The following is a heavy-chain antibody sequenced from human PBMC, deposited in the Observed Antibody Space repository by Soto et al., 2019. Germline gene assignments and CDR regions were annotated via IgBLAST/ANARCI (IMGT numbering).Heavy chain of an antibody. J-gene: IGHJ3*01. CDR2: IIPLFGTT. V-gene: IGHV1-69*18. D-gene: IGHD3-16*01. Sequence: QVHLVQSGAEVRKPGSSVKVSCKTSGGTFSTYTIYWVRQAPGQGLEWMGRIIPLFGTTKYAQNFQERVTITAEESTSTAYMELSSLRAEDTAVYYCARRLDDHADDDFDVWGEGTAVTVSA. CDR3: ARRLDDHADDDFDV. CDR1: GGTFSTYT.